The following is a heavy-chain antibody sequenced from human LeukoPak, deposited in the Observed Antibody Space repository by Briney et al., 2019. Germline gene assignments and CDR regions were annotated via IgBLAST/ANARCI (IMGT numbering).Heavy chain of an antibody. D-gene: IGHD6-13*01. Sequence: GGSLRLSCAASGFTFGSSAMSWVRQAPGKGPEWVSTFSRSGPDTFYADSVKGRFTIFRDNSKNTLYLQMNSLRAEDTAVYYCAKGSLGSWYYFDYWGQGTLVTVSS. CDR3: AKGSLGSWYYFDY. J-gene: IGHJ4*02. CDR2: FSRSGPDT. V-gene: IGHV3-23*01. CDR1: GFTFGSSA.